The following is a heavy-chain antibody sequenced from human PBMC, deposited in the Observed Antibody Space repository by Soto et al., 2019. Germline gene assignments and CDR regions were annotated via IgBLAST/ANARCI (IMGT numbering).Heavy chain of an antibody. CDR3: VGGQYYFDY. Sequence: QVQLVESGGGVVQPGRSLRLSCAASGFPFTTYGMHWVREGPDKGLEWVAVISYDGSNTYYADSVKGRFTISRDNSKNTLYLQMNSLRPEDTALYYCVGGQYYFDYRGQGTLATVSS. D-gene: IGHD3-10*01. CDR1: GFPFTTYG. J-gene: IGHJ4*02. CDR2: ISYDGSNT. V-gene: IGHV3-30*03.